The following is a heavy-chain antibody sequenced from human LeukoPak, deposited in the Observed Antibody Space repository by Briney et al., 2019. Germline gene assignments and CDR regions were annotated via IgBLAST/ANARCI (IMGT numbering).Heavy chain of an antibody. CDR2: IYYSGST. CDR1: GGSISSHY. CDR3: ARRDYYDTGMGFDY. Sequence: SETLSLTCTVSGGSISSHYWSWIRQPPGKGLEWIGYIYYSGSTNYNPSLKSRVTISVNTSKNQFSLKLSSVIAADTAVYYCARRDYYDTGMGFDYWGQGTLVTVSS. D-gene: IGHD3-22*01. V-gene: IGHV4-59*11. J-gene: IGHJ4*02.